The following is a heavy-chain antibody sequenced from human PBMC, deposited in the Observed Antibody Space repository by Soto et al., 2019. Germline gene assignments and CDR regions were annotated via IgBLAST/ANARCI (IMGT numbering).Heavy chain of an antibody. J-gene: IGHJ4*02. Sequence: QVQLVESGGGLVKRGESLRLCCAASGFPFIDHYVTWIRQGPGKGLEGASYSSSSGSTIYYADSVKGRFTISRDNAENSLYLQMNSLRAEDTAVYYCARVGDMPYKDWGQGTLVPVSS. V-gene: IGHV3-11*01. D-gene: IGHD1-1*01. CDR2: SSSSGSTI. CDR3: ARVGDMPYKD. CDR1: GFPFIDHY.